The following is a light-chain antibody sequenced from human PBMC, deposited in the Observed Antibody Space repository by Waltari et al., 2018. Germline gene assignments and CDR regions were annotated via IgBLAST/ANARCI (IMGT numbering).Light chain of an antibody. CDR3: CSYATSSWV. CDR2: VVT. J-gene: IGLJ3*02. V-gene: IGLV2-23*02. Sequence: QSSLTQPASVSGSPGQSITIPCPGPSSNVGSFNLVSWYQQHPGKAPKLMIYVVTKRPSGVSNRFSGSKSGNTASLTISGLQAEDEADYYCCSYATSSWVFGGGTRLTVL. CDR1: SSNVGSFNL.